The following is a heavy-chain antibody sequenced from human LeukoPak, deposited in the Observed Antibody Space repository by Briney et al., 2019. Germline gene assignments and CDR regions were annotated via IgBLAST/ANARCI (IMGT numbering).Heavy chain of an antibody. CDR1: GFTVSSNY. CDR2: IYSGGST. D-gene: IGHD3-3*01. CDR3: ARCITIFGVVTSWAFDI. V-gene: IGHV3-53*01. J-gene: IGHJ3*02. Sequence: PGGSLRLSCAASGFTVSSNYMSWVRQAPGKGLEWVSVIYSGGSTYYADSVKGRFTISRDNSKNTLYLQMNSLRAEDTAVYYCARCITIFGVVTSWAFDIWGKGKMVT.